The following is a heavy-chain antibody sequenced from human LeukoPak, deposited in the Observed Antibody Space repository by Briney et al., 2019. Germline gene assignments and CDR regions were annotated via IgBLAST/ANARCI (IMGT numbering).Heavy chain of an antibody. J-gene: IGHJ3*02. CDR3: ARLSGYEKGYVFDI. V-gene: IGHV3-33*01. CDR2: ILNDGSHK. D-gene: IGHD5-12*01. CDR1: GFTFSSYG. Sequence: GGSLRLSCAASGFTFSSYGMHWVRQAPGRGLERVAVILNDGSHKYYADAVKGRFTISRDNSKNTLYLQMNSLRAEDTAVYYCARLSGYEKGYVFDIWGQGTMVTVSS.